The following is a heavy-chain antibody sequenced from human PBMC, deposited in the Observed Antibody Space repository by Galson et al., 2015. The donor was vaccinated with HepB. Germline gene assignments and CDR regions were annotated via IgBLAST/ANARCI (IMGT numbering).Heavy chain of an antibody. V-gene: IGHV3-30-3*01. Sequence: SLRLSCAASGFTFSTYAMHWVRQAPGKGLAWVAVISYDGSYKNYADFVKGRFTISRDNSKKTMYLQMSGLRAEDTAVYYCARDGGDTFCAHAGYFQNWGQGTLVSVSS. J-gene: IGHJ1*01. D-gene: IGHD3-16*01. CDR2: ISYDGSYK. CDR3: ARDGGDTFCAHAGYFQN. CDR1: GFTFSTYA.